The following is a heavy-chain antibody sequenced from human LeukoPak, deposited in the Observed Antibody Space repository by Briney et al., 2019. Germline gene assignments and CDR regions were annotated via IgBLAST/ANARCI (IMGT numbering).Heavy chain of an antibody. Sequence: GASVKVSCKASGYTFTSYGISWVRQAPGQGLEWMGWISAYNGNTNYAQKLQGRVTMTTDTSTSTAYMELRSLRSDDTAVYYCARDVLSGWQREAYFDYWGQGTLVTVSS. J-gene: IGHJ4*02. D-gene: IGHD6-19*01. V-gene: IGHV1-18*01. CDR1: GYTFTSYG. CDR2: ISAYNGNT. CDR3: ARDVLSGWQREAYFDY.